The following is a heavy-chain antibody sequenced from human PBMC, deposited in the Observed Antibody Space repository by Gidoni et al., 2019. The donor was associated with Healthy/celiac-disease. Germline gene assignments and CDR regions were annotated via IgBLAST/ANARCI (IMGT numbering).Heavy chain of an antibody. V-gene: IGHV3-33*01. CDR3: ARDLVTYDFWSGYYTRGFDY. Sequence: SLRLSCAASGFTFSSYGLPWVRQAPGKGLEGVAVIWYDGSNKYYADSVKGRFTISRDNSKNTLYLQMNSLRAEDTAVYYCARDLVTYDFWSGYYTRGFDYWGQGTLVTVSS. D-gene: IGHD3-3*01. J-gene: IGHJ4*02. CDR1: GFTFSSYG. CDR2: IWYDGSNK.